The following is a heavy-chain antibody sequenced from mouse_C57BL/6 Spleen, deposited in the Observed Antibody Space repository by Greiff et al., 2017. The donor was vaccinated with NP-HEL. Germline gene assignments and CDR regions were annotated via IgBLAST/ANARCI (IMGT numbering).Heavy chain of an antibody. V-gene: IGHV1-5*01. J-gene: IGHJ4*01. CDR1: GYTFTSYW. Sequence: VQLQQSGTVLARPGASVKMSCKTSGYTFTSYWMHWVKQRPGQGLEWIGAIYPGNSDTSYNQKFKGKAKLTAVTSASTAYMELSSLTNEDSAVYYWTSETTVVNAMDYWGQGTSVTVSS. CDR2: IYPGNSDT. D-gene: IGHD1-1*01. CDR3: TSETTVVNAMDY.